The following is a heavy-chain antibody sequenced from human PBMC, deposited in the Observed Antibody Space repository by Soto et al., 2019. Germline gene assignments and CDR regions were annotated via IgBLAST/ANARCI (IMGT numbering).Heavy chain of an antibody. Sequence: GASVKVSCKASGYTFTSYGISWVRQAPGQGLEWMGWISAYNGNTNYAQKLQGRVTMTTDTSTSTAYMELRSLRSDDTAVYYCARGAPSITIFGVVPGPHFDYWGQGTLVTVSS. D-gene: IGHD3-3*01. J-gene: IGHJ4*02. CDR3: ARGAPSITIFGVVPGPHFDY. CDR1: GYTFTSYG. V-gene: IGHV1-18*01. CDR2: ISAYNGNT.